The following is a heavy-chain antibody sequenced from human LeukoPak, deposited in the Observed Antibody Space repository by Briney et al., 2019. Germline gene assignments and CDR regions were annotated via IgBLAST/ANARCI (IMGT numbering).Heavy chain of an antibody. D-gene: IGHD6-13*01. V-gene: IGHV4-34*01. CDR2: INHSGST. CDR3: ARELGAAESRDGNYFDY. Sequence: SETLSLTCAVYGGSFSGYYWSWIRQPPGKGLEWIGEINHSGSTNYNPSLKSRVTISVDTSKNQFSLKLSSVTAADTAVYYCARELGAAESRDGNYFDYWGQGTLVTVSS. J-gene: IGHJ4*02. CDR1: GGSFSGYY.